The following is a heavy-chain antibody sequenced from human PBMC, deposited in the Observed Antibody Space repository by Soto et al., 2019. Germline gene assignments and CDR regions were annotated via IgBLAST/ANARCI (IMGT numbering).Heavy chain of an antibody. CDR2: IYPGDSDT. CDR3: ARAPIPSHYYYSYMDV. J-gene: IGHJ6*03. D-gene: IGHD2-21*01. CDR1: GYSFTSYW. V-gene: IGHV5-51*01. Sequence: GESLKISCKGSGYSFTSYWIGWVRQMPGKGLEWMGIIYPGDSDTRYSPSFQGQVTISADKSISTAYLQWSSLKASDTAMYYCARAPIPSHYYYSYMDVRGKGTTVTVSS.